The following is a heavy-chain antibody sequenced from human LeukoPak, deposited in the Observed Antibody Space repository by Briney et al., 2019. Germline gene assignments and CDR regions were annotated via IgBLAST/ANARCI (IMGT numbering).Heavy chain of an antibody. V-gene: IGHV1-2*02. J-gene: IGHJ4*02. CDR1: GYTFTGYY. CDR2: INPNSGGT. D-gene: IGHD3-3*01. CDR3: ANSAYYDFWSGYYGY. Sequence: ASVKVSCKASGYTFTGYYMHWVRQAPGQGLEWIGWINPNSGGTNYAQKFQGRVTMTRDTSISTAYMELSRLRSDDTAAYYCANSAYYDFWSGYYGYWGQGTLVTVSS.